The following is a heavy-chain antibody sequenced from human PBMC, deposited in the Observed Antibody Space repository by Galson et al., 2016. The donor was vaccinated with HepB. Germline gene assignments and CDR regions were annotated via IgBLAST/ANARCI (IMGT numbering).Heavy chain of an antibody. CDR3: ARLSGYSSSWTSYYFDP. V-gene: IGHV3-9*01. CDR1: GFTFDDYA. D-gene: IGHD2-2*01. CDR2: ITWNSRYI. J-gene: IGHJ4*02. Sequence: SLRLSCAASGFTFDDYAMHWVRQAPWKGLEWVPSITWNSRYIAYADSVKGRFTISRDNAQNSLFLQMNSLRPEDTAFYYSARLSGYSSSWTSYYFDPWGQGTLVTVSS.